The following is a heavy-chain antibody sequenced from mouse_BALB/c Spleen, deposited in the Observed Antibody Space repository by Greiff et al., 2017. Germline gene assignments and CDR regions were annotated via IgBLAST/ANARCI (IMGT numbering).Heavy chain of an antibody. CDR1: GYSITSDYA. J-gene: IGHJ4*01. CDR3: ARDGSRGYYAMDY. Sequence: EVKLVESGPGLVKPSQSLSLTCTVTGYSITSDYAWNWIRQFPGNKLEWMGYISYSGSTSYNPSLKSRISITRDTSKNQFFLQLNSVTTEDTATYYCARDGSRGYYAMDYWGQGTSVTVSS. CDR2: ISYSGST. V-gene: IGHV3-2*02. D-gene: IGHD1-1*01.